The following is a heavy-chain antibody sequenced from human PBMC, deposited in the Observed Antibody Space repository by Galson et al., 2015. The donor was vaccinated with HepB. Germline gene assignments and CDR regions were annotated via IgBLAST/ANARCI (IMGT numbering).Heavy chain of an antibody. J-gene: IGHJ4*02. CDR2: ISYDGGKK. CDR1: GFDFNDSS. V-gene: IGHV3-30-3*01. CDR3: TRAVREPDSGYFDS. D-gene: IGHD1-14*01. Sequence: SLRLSCAASGFDFNDSSMHWVRQSPGKGLEWVAIISYDGGKKYYAKSVQGRFTISRDNSKSTLFLLMNNMRSEDTAMYYCTRAVREPDSGYFDSWGQGALVTVSS.